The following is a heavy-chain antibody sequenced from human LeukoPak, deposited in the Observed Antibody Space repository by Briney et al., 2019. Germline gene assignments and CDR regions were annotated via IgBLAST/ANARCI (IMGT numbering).Heavy chain of an antibody. CDR3: ARARYQSVSHGSGSYYEDYYYMDV. J-gene: IGHJ6*03. CDR1: GGTFSSYA. D-gene: IGHD3-10*01. V-gene: IGHV1-69*13. Sequence: SVKVSCKASGGTFSSYAISWVRQAPGQGLEWMGGIIPIFGTANYAQKFQGRVTITADESTSTAYMELSSLRSEDTAVYYCARARYQSVSHGSGSYYEDYYYMDVWGKGTTVTVSS. CDR2: IIPIFGTA.